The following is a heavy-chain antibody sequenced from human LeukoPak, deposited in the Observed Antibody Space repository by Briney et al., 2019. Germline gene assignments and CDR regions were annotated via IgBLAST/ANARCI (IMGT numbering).Heavy chain of an antibody. CDR1: GFSLSTSGSC. V-gene: IGHV2-70*11. CDR3: ARGNDWGTGYHLDY. D-gene: IGHD6-25*01. J-gene: IGHJ4*02. CDR2: IDWDDDK. Sequence: SGPTLVNPTQTLTLTCTFSGFSLSTSGSCVSWIRQPPGKALEWLARIDWDDDKYYSTSLKTRLTISKDTSKNQVVLTMTNMAPVDTATYYCARGNDWGTGYHLDYWGQGALVTVSS.